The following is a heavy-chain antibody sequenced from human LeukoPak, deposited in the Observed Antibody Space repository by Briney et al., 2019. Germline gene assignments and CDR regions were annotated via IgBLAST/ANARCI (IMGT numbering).Heavy chain of an antibody. CDR1: GGSVSSSSYY. CDR3: ARAPERWYSYGSYTYYYMDV. D-gene: IGHD5-18*01. J-gene: IGHJ6*03. V-gene: IGHV4-39*07. CDR2: MYYSGST. Sequence: PSETLSLTCSVSGGSVSSSSYYWGWIRQPPGKGLEWFGTMYYSGSTYYNPSLKSRVTISVDTSKNQISLKLSSVTAADTTVYYCARAPERWYSYGSYTYYYMDVWGKGTTVTVSS.